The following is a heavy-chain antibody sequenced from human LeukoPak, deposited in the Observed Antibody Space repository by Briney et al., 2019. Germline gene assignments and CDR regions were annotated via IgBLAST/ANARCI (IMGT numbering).Heavy chain of an antibody. CDR1: GYIFISYG. D-gene: IGHD3-22*01. J-gene: IGHJ4*02. V-gene: IGHV1-18*01. CDR3: ARDVRGIVGMDYFDY. Sequence: ASVKVSCKAPGYIFISYGISWVRQAPGQGLEWMGWISAYNGNTKYAQKLQGRVTMTTDTSTSTAYMELRSLRSDDTAVYYCARDVRGIVGMDYFDYWGQGTLVTVSS. CDR2: ISAYNGNT.